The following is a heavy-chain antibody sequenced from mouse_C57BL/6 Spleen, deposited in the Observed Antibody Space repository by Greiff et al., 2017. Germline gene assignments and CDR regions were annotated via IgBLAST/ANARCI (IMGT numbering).Heavy chain of an antibody. J-gene: IGHJ3*01. CDR1: GYTFTSYW. Sequence: QVQLQQPGAELVKPGASVKLSCKASGYTFTSYWMHWVKQRPGRGLEWIGRIDPHSGGTKYNEKFKSKATLTVDKPSSTAYMQLSSLTSEDSAVYYCARGAYGSSYEFAYWGQGTLVTVSA. V-gene: IGHV1-72*01. CDR3: ARGAYGSSYEFAY. CDR2: IDPHSGGT. D-gene: IGHD1-1*01.